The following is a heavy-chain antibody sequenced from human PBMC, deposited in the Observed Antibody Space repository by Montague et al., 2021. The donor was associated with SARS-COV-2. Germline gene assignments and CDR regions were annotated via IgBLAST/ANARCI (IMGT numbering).Heavy chain of an antibody. V-gene: IGHV4-34*01. CDR1: GGSFSGYY. D-gene: IGHD1-26*01. Sequence: SETLSLTCAVHGGSFSGYYWNWIRLPPRKGLEWIGAINHGGNTNYTPSLTHRLTISVDTSNNQFSLKLTSVAATDTAVYYCARLRAGVVPSPILGIGPYFTYYYLDVWGKGTTVTVSS. CDR2: INHGGNT. CDR3: ARLRAGVVPSPILGIGPYFTYYYLDV. J-gene: IGHJ6*03.